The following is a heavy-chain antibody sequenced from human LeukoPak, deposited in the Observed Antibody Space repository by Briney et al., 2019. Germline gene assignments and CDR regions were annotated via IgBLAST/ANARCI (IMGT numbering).Heavy chain of an antibody. CDR1: GGSFSGYY. D-gene: IGHD2-21*01. J-gene: IGHJ4*02. Sequence: PSETLSLTCAVYGGSFSGYYWSWIRQPPGKGLEWIGEINHSGSTNYNPSLKSRVTISVDTSKNQFSLKLSSVTAADTAVYYCARSSYFPPRTPNSWGQGTLVTVSS. V-gene: IGHV4-34*01. CDR3: ARSSYFPPRTPNS. CDR2: INHSGST.